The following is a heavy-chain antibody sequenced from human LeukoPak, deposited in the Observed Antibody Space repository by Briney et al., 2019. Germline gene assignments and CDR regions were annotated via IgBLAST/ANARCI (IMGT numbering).Heavy chain of an antibody. CDR1: GYTFINYW. CDR3: ARHSGDDFATFDY. V-gene: IGHV5-51*01. Sequence: WESLKISCKGSGYTFINYWIGWVRQMPGTGLEWMGIIYPGDSDTTYSPSFQGQVTISADKSISTAYLQWSSLKASDTAMYYCARHSGDDFATFDYWGQGTLVTVSS. J-gene: IGHJ4*02. D-gene: IGHD2-21*02. CDR2: IYPGDSDT.